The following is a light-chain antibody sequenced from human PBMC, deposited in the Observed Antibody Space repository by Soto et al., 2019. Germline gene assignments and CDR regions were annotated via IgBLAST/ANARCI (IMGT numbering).Light chain of an antibody. CDR1: QGISSF. CDR2: GAS. Sequence: IQLTQSPSSLSASVGDRVTITCRASQGISSFLAWYQQKPGKAPKLLIYGASTLQSGVPSRFRGSGSGTDFTLPLGSLQPEDFATYYCQQLNSFPIPFGPGTKVDIK. CDR3: QQLNSFPIP. V-gene: IGKV1-9*01. J-gene: IGKJ3*01.